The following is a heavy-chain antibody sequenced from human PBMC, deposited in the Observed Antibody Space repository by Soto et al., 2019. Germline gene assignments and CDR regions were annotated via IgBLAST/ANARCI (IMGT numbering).Heavy chain of an antibody. CDR1: GDSMSSYY. J-gene: IGHJ3*01. D-gene: IGHD1-26*01. V-gene: IGHV4-4*07. Sequence: QVQLQESGPRLVKPSETLSLTCTVSGDSMSSYYWSWIRQPAGKGLEWIGRIYTSGRTNYDPPLTSRVTMSIDTSAKQFSLKLTSVTAADNAVYYCARGSGNYGFDFWGQGTMVTVSS. CDR2: IYTSGRT. CDR3: ARGSGNYGFDF.